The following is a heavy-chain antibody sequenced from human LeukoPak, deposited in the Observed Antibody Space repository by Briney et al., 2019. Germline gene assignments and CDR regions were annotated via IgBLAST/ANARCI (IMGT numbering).Heavy chain of an antibody. J-gene: IGHJ5*02. V-gene: IGHV3-48*03. CDR2: ISSSGGTI. CDR1: GSTFSSYE. CDR3: ARGGNWFDP. Sequence: GGSLRLSCAASGSTFSSYEMNWVRQAPGKGLECVSYISSSGGTISYADSVKGRFTISRDNAKNALYLQMNSLRAEDTANYYCARGGNWFDPWGQGTLVTVSS. D-gene: IGHD3-16*01.